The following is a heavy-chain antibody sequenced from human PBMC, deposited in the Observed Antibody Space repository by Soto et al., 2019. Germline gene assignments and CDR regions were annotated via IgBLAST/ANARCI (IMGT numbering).Heavy chain of an antibody. Sequence: QLQLQESGPGLVKPSETLSLTCTVSGGSISSSSYYWGWIRQPPGKGLEWIGSIYYSGSTYYNPSLKSRVTISVDTSKNQFSLKLSSVTAADTAVYYCARPPLVSSPRVLYMDVWGKGTTVTVSS. D-gene: IGHD3-3*02. CDR3: ARPPLVSSPRVLYMDV. J-gene: IGHJ6*03. CDR2: IYYSGST. CDR1: GGSISSSSYY. V-gene: IGHV4-39*01.